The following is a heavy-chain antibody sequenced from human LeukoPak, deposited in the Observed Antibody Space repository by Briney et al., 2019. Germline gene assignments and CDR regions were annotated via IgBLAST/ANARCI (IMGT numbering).Heavy chain of an antibody. J-gene: IGHJ5*02. Sequence: GGPLRLSRAASGFNFRDYFMRWIRQTPGKGLEWVSYISSTSDYTHYADSVKGRFTISRNNAKNSLFLQMYILRTEDTAEYYFARAWLDPWGQGTLVTVSS. CDR3: ARAWLDP. CDR2: ISSTSDYT. CDR1: GFNFRDYF. V-gene: IGHV3-11*05.